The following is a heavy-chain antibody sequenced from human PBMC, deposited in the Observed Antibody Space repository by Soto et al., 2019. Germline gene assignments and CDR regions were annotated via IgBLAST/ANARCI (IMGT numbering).Heavy chain of an antibody. Sequence: EVPLVESGGGLVQPGGSLRLSCAASGFTFSSYSMIWVRQPPGKGLECISYIDSGGTTIYQTDSVKGRFTISRDNAKNSLYLKMNSLRGEDTAVYYCARRTSGWYSDYWGLGTLVTVSS. CDR2: IDSGGTTI. D-gene: IGHD6-19*01. J-gene: IGHJ4*02. CDR3: ARRTSGWYSDY. V-gene: IGHV3-48*01. CDR1: GFTFSSYS.